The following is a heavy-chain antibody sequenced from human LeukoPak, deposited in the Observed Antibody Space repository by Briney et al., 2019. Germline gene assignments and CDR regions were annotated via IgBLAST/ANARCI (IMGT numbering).Heavy chain of an antibody. CDR1: GYSISSGYY. V-gene: IGHV4-38-2*02. D-gene: IGHD7-27*01. J-gene: IGHJ6*02. Sequence: SETLSLTCTVSGYSISSGYYWGWIRQPPGKGLEWIGSLYHSGSTYYNPSLKSRVTISVDTSKNQFSLKLSSVTAADTAEYYCARQSETGGARYTGVDVWGQGTTVTVSS. CDR2: LYHSGST. CDR3: ARQSETGGARYTGVDV.